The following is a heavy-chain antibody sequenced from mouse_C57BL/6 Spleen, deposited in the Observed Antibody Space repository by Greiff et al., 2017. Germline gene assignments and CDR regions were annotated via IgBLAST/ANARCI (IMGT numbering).Heavy chain of an antibody. V-gene: IGHV1-80*01. Sequence: QVQLKQSGAELVKPGASVKISCKASGYAFSSYWMNWVKQRPGKGLEWIGQIYPGDGDTNYNGKFKGKATLTADKSSSTAYMQLSSLTSEDSAVYFCAREDYYGSSRYFDVWGTGTTVTVSS. CDR1: GYAFSSYW. CDR2: IYPGDGDT. J-gene: IGHJ1*03. D-gene: IGHD1-1*01. CDR3: AREDYYGSSRYFDV.